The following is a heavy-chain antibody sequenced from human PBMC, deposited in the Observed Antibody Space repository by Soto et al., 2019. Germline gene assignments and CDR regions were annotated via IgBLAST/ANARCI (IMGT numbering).Heavy chain of an antibody. CDR1: GFNFCRYA. J-gene: IGHJ4*02. CDR2: ISGSGGST. D-gene: IGHD5-12*01. V-gene: IGHV3-23*01. CDR3: AKCSDSGYDITHFDY. Sequence: HGGSLRLSCATCGFNFCRYAMSWVRKAPGKGLEWVSAISGSGGSTYYADSVKGRFIISRDNSKNTLYLQTNSLRAEDTAVYYCAKCSDSGYDITHFDYWGQGTLVTVSS.